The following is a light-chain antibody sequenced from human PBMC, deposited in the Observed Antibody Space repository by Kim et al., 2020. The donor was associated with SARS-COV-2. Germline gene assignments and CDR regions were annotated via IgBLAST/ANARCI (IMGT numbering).Light chain of an antibody. Sequence: GQSINISCTETSSDVGSYNLVSWYQQHPGKAPKLMIYEVSKRPSGVSNRFSGSKSGNTASLTISGLQAEDEADYYCCSYAGSSTWVFGGGTQLTVL. CDR2: EVS. J-gene: IGLJ3*02. CDR1: SSDVGSYNL. CDR3: CSYAGSSTWV. V-gene: IGLV2-23*02.